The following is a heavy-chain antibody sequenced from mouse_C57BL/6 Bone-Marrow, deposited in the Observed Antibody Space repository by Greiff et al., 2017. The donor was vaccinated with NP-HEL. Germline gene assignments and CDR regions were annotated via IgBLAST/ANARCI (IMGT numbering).Heavy chain of an antibody. CDR1: GFTFSSYA. V-gene: IGHV5-9-1*02. CDR2: ISSGGDYI. J-gene: IGHJ1*03. Sequence: EVKVVESGEGLVKPGGSLKLSCAASGFTFSSYAMSWVRQTPEQSLEWVALISSGGDYIYYADTVKGRFTISRDNARNTLYLQMSSLKSEDTAMYYGTSEATIVSTYGYFDVWGTGTTVTVSS. CDR3: TSEATIVSTYGYFDV. D-gene: IGHD1-1*01.